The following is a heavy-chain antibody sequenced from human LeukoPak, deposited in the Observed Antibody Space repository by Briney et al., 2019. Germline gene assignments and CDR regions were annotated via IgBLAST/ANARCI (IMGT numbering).Heavy chain of an antibody. V-gene: IGHV3-23*01. Sequence: PGGSLRLSCAASGFTLRNYAMSWVRQAPGKGLEWVSTIEDSGSTYYADSVKGRFTISRDNSKSTLYLQMNSLRVEDTAVYYCAKDHSGAHNWGQGTLVTVSS. J-gene: IGHJ4*02. CDR3: AKDHSGAHN. D-gene: IGHD5-12*01. CDR2: IEDSGST. CDR1: GFTLRNYA.